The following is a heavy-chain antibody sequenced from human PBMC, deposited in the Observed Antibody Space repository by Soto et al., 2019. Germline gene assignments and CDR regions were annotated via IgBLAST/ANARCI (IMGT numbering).Heavy chain of an antibody. D-gene: IGHD4-17*01. Sequence: PGGSLRLSCAASGFTFSSYAMSWVRQAPGKGLEWVSAISGSGGSTYYADSVKGRFTISRDNSKNTLYLQMNSLRAEDTAVYYYAHYAPTRYYYYYGMDVWGQGTTVTVSS. CDR3: AHYAPTRYYYYYGMDV. CDR2: ISGSGGST. CDR1: GFTFSSYA. V-gene: IGHV3-23*01. J-gene: IGHJ6*02.